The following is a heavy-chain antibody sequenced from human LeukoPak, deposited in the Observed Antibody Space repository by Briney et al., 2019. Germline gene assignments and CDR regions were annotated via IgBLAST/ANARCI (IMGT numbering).Heavy chain of an antibody. V-gene: IGHV4-4*07. CDR2: IYTSGST. D-gene: IGHD3-16*02. J-gene: IGHJ4*02. CDR3: AREENDYVWGSYRVFDY. CDR1: GGSISSYY. Sequence: SETLPLTCTVSGGSISSYYWSWIRQPAGKGLEWIGRIYTSGSTNYNPSLKSRVTMSVDTSKNQFSLKLSSVTAADTAVYYCAREENDYVWGSYRVFDYWGQGALVTVSS.